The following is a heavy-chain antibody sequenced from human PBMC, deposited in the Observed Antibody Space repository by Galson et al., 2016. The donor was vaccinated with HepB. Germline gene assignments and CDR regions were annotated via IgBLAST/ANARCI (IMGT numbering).Heavy chain of an antibody. CDR2: ISSYSSTT. CDR1: GFTVSSDY. CDR3: ARGERGSYNSGYFDY. Sequence: SLRLSCAASGFTVSSDYMNWVRQAPGKGLKWVSYISSYSSTTHYADSVKGRFTISGDNAKNSLYLQMNSLRDEDTAVYYCARGERGSYNSGYFDYWGQGNLVTVSS. D-gene: IGHD1-26*01. V-gene: IGHV3-48*02. J-gene: IGHJ4*02.